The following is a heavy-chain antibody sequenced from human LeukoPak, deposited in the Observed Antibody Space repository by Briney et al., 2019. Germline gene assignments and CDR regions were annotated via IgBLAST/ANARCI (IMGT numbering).Heavy chain of an antibody. CDR3: ARDGHSRFYYYYMDV. CDR2: ISAYNGNT. D-gene: IGHD5-12*01. CDR1: GYTFTSYG. V-gene: IGHV1-18*01. J-gene: IGHJ6*03. Sequence: ASVKVSCKASGYTFTSYGIRWVRQAPGQGLEWMGWISAYNGNTNYAQKLQGRVTMTTDTSTSTAYMELRSLRSDDTAVYYCARDGHSRFYYYYMDVWGKETTVTVSS.